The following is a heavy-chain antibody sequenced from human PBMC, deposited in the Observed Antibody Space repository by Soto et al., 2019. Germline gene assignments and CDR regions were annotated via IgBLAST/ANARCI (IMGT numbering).Heavy chain of an antibody. CDR2: IYYRGST. Sequence: QVQLQESGPGLVKPSQTLSLTCTVSGGSISSGDYYWSWIRQPPGQGREWIDYIYYRGSTYYNPSLKSRVTLAVDTSKNQFSLKLSSVTAADTAVYYWARFVCRWLQLRDDAFDIWGQGTMVPVSS. V-gene: IGHV4-30-4*01. D-gene: IGHD5-12*01. CDR1: GGSISSGDYY. CDR3: ARFVCRWLQLRDDAFDI. J-gene: IGHJ3*02.